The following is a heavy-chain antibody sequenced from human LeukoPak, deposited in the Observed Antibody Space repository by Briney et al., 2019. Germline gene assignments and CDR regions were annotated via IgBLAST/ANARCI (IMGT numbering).Heavy chain of an antibody. D-gene: IGHD3-22*01. V-gene: IGHV1-18*01. J-gene: IGHJ4*02. CDR1: GYTFTSYG. Sequence: ASVKVSCKASGYTFTSYGISWVRQAPGQGLEWMGWISAYNGNTNYAQKLQGRVTMTTDTSTSTAYMELRSLRPDDTAVYYCARDRSNDSSGYYVPFDYWGQGTLVTVSS. CDR3: ARDRSNDSSGYYVPFDY. CDR2: ISAYNGNT.